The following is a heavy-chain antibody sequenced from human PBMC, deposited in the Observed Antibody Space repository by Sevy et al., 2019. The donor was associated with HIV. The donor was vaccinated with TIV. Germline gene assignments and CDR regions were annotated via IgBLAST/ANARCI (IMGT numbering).Heavy chain of an antibody. CDR3: AKDTDSGSYLNDAFDI. Sequence: GVSLRLSCAASGFTFSSFAMSWVRQTPGKGLEWVSGLNGSGGRTYYPDSVKGRFTISRDNSKNPLYLQMNSLRAEDTAVYYCAKDTDSGSYLNDAFDIWGQGTMVTVSS. V-gene: IGHV3-23*01. CDR2: LNGSGGRT. J-gene: IGHJ3*02. D-gene: IGHD1-26*01. CDR1: GFTFSSFA.